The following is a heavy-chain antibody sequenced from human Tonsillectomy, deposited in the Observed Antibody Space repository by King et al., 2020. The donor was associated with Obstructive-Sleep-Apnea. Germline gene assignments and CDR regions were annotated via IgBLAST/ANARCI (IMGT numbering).Heavy chain of an antibody. V-gene: IGHV3-30-3*01. CDR2: ISDDVNNK. J-gene: IGHJ4*02. D-gene: IGHD3-10*01. CDR1: GFTFSTYA. CDR3: ARHLPEKRGIDY. Sequence: VQLVESGGGVVQPGRSLRLSCAASGFTFSTYAINWVRRAPGKGLEWLALISDDVNNKYYADSVKGRFTISRDNSKNTLYLQMNSLRTEDTATYYCARHLPEKRGIDYWGQGTLVTVSS.